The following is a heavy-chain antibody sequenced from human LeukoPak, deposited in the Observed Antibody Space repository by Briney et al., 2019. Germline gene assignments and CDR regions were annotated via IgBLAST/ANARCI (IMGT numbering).Heavy chain of an antibody. D-gene: IGHD5-24*01. V-gene: IGHV1-2*02. Sequence: ASVKVSCKASGYTFTSYAMHWVRQSPGQGLEWMRWITPSGGTNYQQKVQGRDAITRDTSITTDYMDLSRLTSDDTAVYYCARDRYGDGFAHFDYWGQGALVTVSS. J-gene: IGHJ4*02. CDR2: ITPSGGT. CDR1: GYTFTSYA. CDR3: ARDRYGDGFAHFDY.